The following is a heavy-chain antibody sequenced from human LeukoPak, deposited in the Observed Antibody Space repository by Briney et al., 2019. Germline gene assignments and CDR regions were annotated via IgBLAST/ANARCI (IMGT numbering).Heavy chain of an antibody. J-gene: IGHJ6*03. CDR3: TRDAGGYNNLYYMGV. Sequence: GGSLRLSCAASEFTLRSYWVEWVRQAPGKGLEWVANIKQDGSEKYYVDSVKGRFTISRDNARNSVYLQMNSLRAEDTAVYYCTRDAGGYNNLYYMGVWGKGTTVIVSS. D-gene: IGHD1-14*01. V-gene: IGHV3-7*01. CDR2: IKQDGSEK. CDR1: EFTLRSYW.